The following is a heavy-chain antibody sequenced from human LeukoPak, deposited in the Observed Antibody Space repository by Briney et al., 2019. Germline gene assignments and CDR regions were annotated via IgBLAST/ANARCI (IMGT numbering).Heavy chain of an antibody. J-gene: IGHJ6*03. Sequence: PGGSLRLSCAASGFSFSSYAMSWVRQAPGKGLEWISAISNGGNIYYADSVRGRFTISRDNSKSMLYLQLNSLRAEDTAVYYCAGAYYDSWSGYYTNYYYYMGVWAKGTPVTVSS. CDR3: AGAYYDSWSGYYTNYYYYMGV. V-gene: IGHV3-23*01. CDR2: ISNGGNI. CDR1: GFSFSSYA. D-gene: IGHD3-3*01.